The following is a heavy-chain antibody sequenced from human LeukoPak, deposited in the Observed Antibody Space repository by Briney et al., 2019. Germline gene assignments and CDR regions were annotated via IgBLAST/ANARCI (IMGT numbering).Heavy chain of an antibody. CDR1: GFTFSNYA. CDR2: ISGSGSST. Sequence: GGSLRLSCAASGFTFSNYAMTWVRQAPGKGLEWVSGISGSGSSTNYADSVKGRFIISRDNSKNTLSLQMDSLRAEDTAMYYCAKTLNYCSGGSCYNYYFDCWGQGTLVTVSS. J-gene: IGHJ4*02. D-gene: IGHD2-15*01. V-gene: IGHV3-23*01. CDR3: AKTLNYCSGGSCYNYYFDC.